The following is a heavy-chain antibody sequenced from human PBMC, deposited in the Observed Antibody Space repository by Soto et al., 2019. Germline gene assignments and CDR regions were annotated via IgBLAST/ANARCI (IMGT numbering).Heavy chain of an antibody. CDR2: IKQDGSER. Sequence: EVQLVESGGDLVQPGGSLRLSCAASGISFNDYWMTWVRQAPGKGLEWVANIKQDGSERHYVDSVRGRFTISRDNAKNSLFLQMNSLRAEDTAVYYCARGRVSCDYWGQGTLVAVSS. CDR3: ARGRVSCDY. J-gene: IGHJ4*02. D-gene: IGHD6-6*01. CDR1: GISFNDYW. V-gene: IGHV3-7*01.